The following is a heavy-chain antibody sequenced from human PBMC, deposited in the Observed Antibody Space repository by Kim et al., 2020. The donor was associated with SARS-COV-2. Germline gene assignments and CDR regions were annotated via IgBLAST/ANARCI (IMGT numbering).Heavy chain of an antibody. CDR2: IYYSGTT. D-gene: IGHD3-22*01. CDR1: GGSISNYY. J-gene: IGHJ6*02. Sequence: SETLSLTCTVSGGSISNYYWSWIRQPPGKGLEWIGYIYYSGTTNYNPSLKSRVTISVDTSKSQFSLKLSSVTTADTAVYYCARVGYYDSSGYRYHYHGMDVWGQGTTVTISS. V-gene: IGHV4-59*01. CDR3: ARVGYYDSSGYRYHYHGMDV.